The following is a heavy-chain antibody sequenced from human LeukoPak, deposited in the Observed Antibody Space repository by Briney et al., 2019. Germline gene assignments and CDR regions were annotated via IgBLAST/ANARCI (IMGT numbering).Heavy chain of an antibody. D-gene: IGHD2-15*01. J-gene: IGHJ4*02. Sequence: PGRSLRLSCAASGFTFSSYGMHWVRQAPGKGLEWVAVISYDGSNKYYADSVKGRFTISRDNSKNTLYLQMNSLRAEDTAVYYCAKETLGYCSGGSCQGLNYWGQGTLVTVSS. CDR2: ISYDGSNK. CDR3: AKETLGYCSGGSCQGLNY. CDR1: GFTFSSYG. V-gene: IGHV3-30*18.